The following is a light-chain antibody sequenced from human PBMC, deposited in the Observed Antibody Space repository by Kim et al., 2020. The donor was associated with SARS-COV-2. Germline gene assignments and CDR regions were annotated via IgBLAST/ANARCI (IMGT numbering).Light chain of an antibody. CDR3: NSRDSNDNVV. Sequence: SSELTQDPVVSVALGQTVRITCQGDSLRSYYATWYQQKPGQAPIVVIYGKNNRPSGIPDRFSGSSSGNTASLTITGTQAGDEADYYCNSRDSNDNVVFGG. CDR1: SLRSYY. J-gene: IGLJ2*01. CDR2: GKN. V-gene: IGLV3-19*01.